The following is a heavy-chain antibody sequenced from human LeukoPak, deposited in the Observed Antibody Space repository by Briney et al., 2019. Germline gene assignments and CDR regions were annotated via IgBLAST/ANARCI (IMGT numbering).Heavy chain of an antibody. CDR2: ISSSSSYI. V-gene: IGHV3-21*04. J-gene: IGHJ3*02. D-gene: IGHD3-3*01. Sequence: GGSLRLSCAASGFIFSSYSMNWVRQAPGKGLEWVSSISSSSSYIYYADSVKGRFTISRDNAKNSLYLQMNSPRVEDTAVYYCARTYYDFWFAFDIWGQGTMVTVSS. CDR1: GFIFSSYS. CDR3: ARTYYDFWFAFDI.